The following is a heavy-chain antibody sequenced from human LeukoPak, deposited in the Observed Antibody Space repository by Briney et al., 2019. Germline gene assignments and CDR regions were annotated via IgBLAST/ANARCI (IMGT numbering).Heavy chain of an antibody. J-gene: IGHJ4*02. Sequence: RASVKVSCKASGYTFTGYYMHWVRQAPGQGLEWMGWINPNSGGTKYAQKFQGRVSMTRDTSISTAYMELSRLTSDDTDVYYCASGGERYSSGWYGDYWGQGTLVTVSS. CDR1: GYTFTGYY. V-gene: IGHV1-2*02. CDR2: INPNSGGT. CDR3: ASGGERYSSGWYGDY. D-gene: IGHD6-19*01.